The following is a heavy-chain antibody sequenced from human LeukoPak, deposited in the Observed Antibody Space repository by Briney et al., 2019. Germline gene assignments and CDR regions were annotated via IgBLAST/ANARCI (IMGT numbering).Heavy chain of an antibody. CDR1: GFTFNSYG. CDR2: IWYDGSNK. D-gene: IGHD4-17*01. V-gene: IGHV3-33*01. Sequence: GGSLRLSCAASGFTFNSYGIHWVRQAPGKGLEWVAFIWYDGSNKYYADSVKGRFTISRDNSKDTLYLQMNSLRAEDTAVYYCARARTTRGFDYWGQGTLVTVSS. CDR3: ARARTTRGFDY. J-gene: IGHJ4*02.